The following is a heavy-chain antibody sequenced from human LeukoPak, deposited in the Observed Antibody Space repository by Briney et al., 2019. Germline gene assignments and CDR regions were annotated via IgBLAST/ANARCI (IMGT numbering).Heavy chain of an antibody. Sequence: GGSLRLSCAASGFTFDDYTMHWVRQAPGKGLEWVSLISWDGGSTYYADSVKGRFTISRDNSKNSLYLQMNSLRTEDTALYYCAKGHIFSSSGLLGYMDVWGKGTTVTVSS. J-gene: IGHJ6*03. V-gene: IGHV3-43*01. CDR3: AKGHIFSSSGLLGYMDV. CDR2: ISWDGGST. D-gene: IGHD6-6*01. CDR1: GFTFDDYT.